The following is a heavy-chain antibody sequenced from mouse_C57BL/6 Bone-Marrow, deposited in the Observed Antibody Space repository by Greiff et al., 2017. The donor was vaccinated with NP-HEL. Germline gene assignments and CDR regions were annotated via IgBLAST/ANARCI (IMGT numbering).Heavy chain of an antibody. J-gene: IGHJ4*01. CDR3: AKDYGSFYYAMDY. CDR1: GYTFTSYW. V-gene: IGHV1-7*01. CDR2: INPSSGYT. Sequence: LVESGAELAKPGASVKLSCKASGYTFTSYWMHWVKQRPGQGLEWIGYINPSSGYTKYNQKFKDKATLTADKSSSTAYMQLSSLTYEDSAVYYCAKDYGSFYYAMDYWGQGTSVTVSS. D-gene: IGHD1-1*01.